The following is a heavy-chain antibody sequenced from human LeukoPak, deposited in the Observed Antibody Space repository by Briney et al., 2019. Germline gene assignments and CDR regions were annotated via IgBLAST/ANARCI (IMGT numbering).Heavy chain of an antibody. Sequence: PGGSLRLSCAASGFTFSSYAMHWVRQAPGKGLEWVAVISYDGSNKYYADSMKGRFTISRDNSKNTLYLQVNCLRAEDTAVYYCASGPSMIVVVTWGAPLRSWGQGTLVTVSS. J-gene: IGHJ4*02. V-gene: IGHV3-30-3*01. CDR2: ISYDGSNK. CDR1: GFTFSSYA. CDR3: ASGPSMIVVVTWGAPLRS. D-gene: IGHD3-22*01.